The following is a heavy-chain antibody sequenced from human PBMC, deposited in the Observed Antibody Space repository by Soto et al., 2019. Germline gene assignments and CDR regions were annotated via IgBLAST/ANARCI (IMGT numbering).Heavy chain of an antibody. CDR3: ARGVGSGSYYNQYNWFDP. J-gene: IGHJ5*02. CDR2: INVYNGNT. CDR1: GYTFTNYG. D-gene: IGHD3-10*01. V-gene: IGHV1-18*01. Sequence: QVQLVQSGGEVKKPGASVKVSCKASGYTFTNYGISWVRQAPGQGLERMGWINVYNGNTKYAKKVQGRVTMTTETSTSTAYMELRSLRSDDTAVYYCARGVGSGSYYNQYNWFDPWGQGTLVTVS.